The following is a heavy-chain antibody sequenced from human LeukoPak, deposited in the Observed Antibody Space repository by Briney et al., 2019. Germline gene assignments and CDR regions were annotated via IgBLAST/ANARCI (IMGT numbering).Heavy chain of an antibody. J-gene: IGHJ6*02. CDR3: AKVVVRGVIIEIPLYYGMDV. Sequence: GGSLRLSCAASGFTFSSYAMSWVRQAPGKGLEWVSAISGSGGSTYYADSVKGRFTISRDNPKNTLYLQMNSLRAGDTAVYYCAKVVVRGVIIEIPLYYGMDVWGQGTTVTVSS. CDR2: ISGSGGST. V-gene: IGHV3-23*01. D-gene: IGHD3-10*01. CDR1: GFTFSSYA.